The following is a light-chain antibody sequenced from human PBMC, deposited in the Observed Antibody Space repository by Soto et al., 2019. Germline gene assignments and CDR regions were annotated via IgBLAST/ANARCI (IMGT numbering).Light chain of an antibody. CDR1: SSDVGGYDY. CDR2: DVT. CDR3: ISYASINTYV. Sequence: QSALTQPASVSGSPGQSITFSCTGTSSDVGGYDYVSWYQQHPGKAPKLMIYDVTNRPSGVSNRFSGSKSGNTASLTISWLQAEDEADYYCISYASINTYVFGTGTKVTVL. V-gene: IGLV2-14*01. J-gene: IGLJ1*01.